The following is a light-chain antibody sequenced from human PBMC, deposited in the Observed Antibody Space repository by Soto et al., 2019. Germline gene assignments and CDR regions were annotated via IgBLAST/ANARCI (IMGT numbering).Light chain of an antibody. V-gene: IGLV2-14*03. J-gene: IGLJ3*02. CDR2: DVS. CDR3: AAYTTSSTLV. Sequence: QSVPTQPASVSGSPGQSITISCAGTSADVGAFDYVSWYQHHPGKVPKLMIYDVSDRPSGVSTRFSGSKYANMASLTISGLQPDDEADYYCAAYTTSSTLVFGGGTKLTVL. CDR1: SADVGAFDY.